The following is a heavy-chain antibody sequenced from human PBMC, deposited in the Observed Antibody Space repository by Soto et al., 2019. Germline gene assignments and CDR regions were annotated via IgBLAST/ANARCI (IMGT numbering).Heavy chain of an antibody. V-gene: IGHV3-7*01. J-gene: IGHJ6*03. D-gene: IGHD6-6*01. CDR1: GVIFSGYG. CDR2: IKQDGSEK. CDR3: ARAISIAATMDV. Sequence: HPGGSLRLSCVAPGVIFSGYGMHWVRQAPGKGLEWVANIKQDGSEKYYVDSVKGRFTISRDNAKNSLYLQMNSLRAEDTAVYYCARAISIAATMDVWGKGTTVTVSS.